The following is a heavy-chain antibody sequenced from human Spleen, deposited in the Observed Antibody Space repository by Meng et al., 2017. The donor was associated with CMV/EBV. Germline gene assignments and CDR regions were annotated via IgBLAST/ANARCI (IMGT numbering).Heavy chain of an antibody. D-gene: IGHD2-2*01. CDR2: INPNSGGT. V-gene: IGHV1-2*02. Sequence: KASGYTFTGYYMHWVRQAHGQGLEWMGWINPNSGGTNYAQKFQGRVTMTRDTSITTAYMELSRLRSDDTAVYYCARGRGSTSLNFDYWGQGTLVTVSS. CDR3: ARGRGSTSLNFDY. CDR1: GYTFTGYY. J-gene: IGHJ4*02.